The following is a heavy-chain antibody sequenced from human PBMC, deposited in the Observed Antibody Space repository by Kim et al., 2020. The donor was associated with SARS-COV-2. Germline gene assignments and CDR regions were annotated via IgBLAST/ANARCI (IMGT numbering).Heavy chain of an antibody. CDR1: GFTFSSYA. J-gene: IGHJ5*02. D-gene: IGHD6-19*01. V-gene: IGHV3-23*01. CDR2: ISGSGGST. Sequence: GGSLRLSCAVSGFTFSSYAMNWVRQAPGKGLEWVSVISGSGGSTQYADSVKGRFTISRDTSKNTLYLQMNSLRAEDTAVNYCAKDPSTAVPEILDHWGQG. CDR3: AKDPSTAVPEILDH.